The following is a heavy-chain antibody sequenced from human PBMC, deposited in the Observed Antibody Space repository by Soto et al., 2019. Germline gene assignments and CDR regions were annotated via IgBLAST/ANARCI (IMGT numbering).Heavy chain of an antibody. V-gene: IGHV1-69*12. CDR2: VIPILGTT. CDR3: ARAAGTYYYNEMDV. CDR1: GGTFSTYA. D-gene: IGHD1-1*01. Sequence: QVQLVQSGAEVKKPGSSVKVSCKASGGTFSTYAISWVRQAPGQGLEWMGGVIPILGTTNNAQKFQGRVTITADESTGTAYMELSSRRSEDTAVYVCARAAGTYYYNEMDVWGHGTTVTVSS. J-gene: IGHJ6*02.